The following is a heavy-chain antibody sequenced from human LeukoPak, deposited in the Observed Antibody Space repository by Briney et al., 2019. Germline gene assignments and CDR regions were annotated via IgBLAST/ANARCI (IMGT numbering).Heavy chain of an antibody. CDR3: ARGGITMVRGVILGNNWFDP. V-gene: IGHV4-4*07. J-gene: IGHJ5*02. CDR1: GGSISSYY. D-gene: IGHD3-10*01. CDR2: IYTSGRT. Sequence: SETLSLTCTVSGGSISSYYWSWIRQPAGKGLEWVGRIYTSGRTNYNPSLKSRVTMSVDTSKNQFSLKLSSVTAADTAVYYCARGGITMVRGVILGNNWFDPWGQGTLVTVSS.